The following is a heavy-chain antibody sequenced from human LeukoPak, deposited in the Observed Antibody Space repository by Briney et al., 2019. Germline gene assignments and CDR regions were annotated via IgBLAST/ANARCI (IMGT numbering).Heavy chain of an antibody. Sequence: SETLSLTCTVSGGSTGSDYWSWIRQPPGKGLEWIAYVYYSGVTSYNPSLKSRVTISVDTSKNQFSLKLSSVTAADTAVYYCARESNYDSSGYYHAPFFDYWGQGTLVTVSS. D-gene: IGHD3-22*01. CDR3: ARESNYDSSGYYHAPFFDY. CDR2: VYYSGVT. CDR1: GGSTGSDY. J-gene: IGHJ4*02. V-gene: IGHV4-59*01.